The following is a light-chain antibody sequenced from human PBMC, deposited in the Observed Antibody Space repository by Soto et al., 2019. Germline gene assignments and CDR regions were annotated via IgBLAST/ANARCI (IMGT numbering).Light chain of an antibody. CDR3: QQAYSFPIT. V-gene: IGKV1D-12*01. CDR1: QDIAGY. Sequence: IQVAQSPSSVSASLVDRVTITRRASQDIAGYLAWYQHKPGRPPELLIHGASRLQSGVPARFSGSRSGTDFTLSINCRQPEDFATDYCQQAYSFPITFGQGTRLEIK. J-gene: IGKJ5*01. CDR2: GAS.